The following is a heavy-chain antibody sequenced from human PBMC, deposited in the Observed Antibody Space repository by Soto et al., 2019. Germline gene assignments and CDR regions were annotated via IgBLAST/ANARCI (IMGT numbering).Heavy chain of an antibody. V-gene: IGHV4-30-4*02. Sequence: SDTLSITCTVSGCSISSGYYYWSWIRQPPGKGLEWIGYIYYSGSTYYNPSLKSRVTISVDTSKNQFSLKLSSVTAADTAVYYCARDRRDYDILTGPYYYGMDVWGQGTTVNVSS. CDR3: ARDRRDYDILTGPYYYGMDV. CDR2: IYYSGST. D-gene: IGHD3-9*01. CDR1: GCSISSGYYY. J-gene: IGHJ6*02.